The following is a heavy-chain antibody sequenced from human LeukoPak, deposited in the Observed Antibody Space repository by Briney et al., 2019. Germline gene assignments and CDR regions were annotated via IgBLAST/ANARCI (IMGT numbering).Heavy chain of an antibody. Sequence: ASVKVSCKTSGYTFTGYSLHWVRQAPGQGLEWMGRIYPNSGGTNYAQKFQGRVTMTRDTSISTAYMELSRLKSDDTAVYYCARSKYSSGDYWGQGTLVTVSS. CDR2: IYPNSGGT. CDR3: ARSKYSSGDY. CDR1: GYTFTGYS. V-gene: IGHV1-2*06. D-gene: IGHD2-21*01. J-gene: IGHJ4*02.